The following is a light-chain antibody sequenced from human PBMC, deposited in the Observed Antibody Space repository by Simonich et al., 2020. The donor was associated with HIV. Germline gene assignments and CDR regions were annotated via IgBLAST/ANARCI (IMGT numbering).Light chain of an antibody. CDR3: QQYNNWPPYT. V-gene: IGKV3-15*01. J-gene: IGKJ2*01. CDR1: QSVSSN. CDR2: GAS. Sequence: EIVMTQSPATLSVSPGERATLSCMARQSVSSNLAWSQQKPGQAPRLFIYGASTRATGIPARFSGSGSGTEFTLSISSMQSEDVAVYYCQQYNNWPPYTFGQGTKLEIK.